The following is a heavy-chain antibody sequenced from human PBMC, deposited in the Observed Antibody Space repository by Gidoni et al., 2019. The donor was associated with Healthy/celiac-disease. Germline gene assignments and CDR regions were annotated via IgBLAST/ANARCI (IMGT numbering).Heavy chain of an antibody. V-gene: IGHV4-38-2*02. D-gene: IGHD3-22*01. Sequence: QVQLQESGPGLVKPSETLSLTCTVAGSSISSGYYWGWIRQPPGKGLEWIGSIYHSGSTYYNPSLKSRVTISVDTSKNQFSLKLSSVTAADTAVYYCARLTYYYDSSGPRGAFDILGQGTMVTVSS. CDR1: GSSISSGYY. CDR3: ARLTYYYDSSGPRGAFDI. CDR2: IYHSGST. J-gene: IGHJ3*02.